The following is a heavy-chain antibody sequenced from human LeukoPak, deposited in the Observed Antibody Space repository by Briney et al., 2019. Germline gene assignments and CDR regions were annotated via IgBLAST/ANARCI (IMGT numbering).Heavy chain of an antibody. Sequence: PSETLSLTCTVSGGSISSYYWSWIRQPAGKGLEWIGRIYTSGSTNYSPSLKSRVTMSVDTSKNQFSLKLSSVTAADTAVYYCARDRGEWELPEHDAFDIWGQGTMVTVSS. D-gene: IGHD1-26*01. V-gene: IGHV4-4*07. CDR1: GGSISSYY. CDR2: IYTSGST. J-gene: IGHJ3*02. CDR3: ARDRGEWELPEHDAFDI.